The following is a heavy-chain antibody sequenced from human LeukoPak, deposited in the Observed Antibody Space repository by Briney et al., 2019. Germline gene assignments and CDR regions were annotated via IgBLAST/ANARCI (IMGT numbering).Heavy chain of an antibody. CDR1: GGPISSYY. V-gene: IGHV4-4*07. J-gene: IGHJ4*02. CDR2: FYSGGST. D-gene: IGHD5-12*01. CDR3: ARVYSGYDLPGSLANYYFDY. Sequence: SETLSLTCTVSGGPISSYYWSWIRQPAGKGLEWIGRFYSGGSTDYNPSLKSRVTMSVDTSKNHFSLKLSSVTAADTAVYYCARVYSGYDLPGSLANYYFDYWGQGTLVTVSS.